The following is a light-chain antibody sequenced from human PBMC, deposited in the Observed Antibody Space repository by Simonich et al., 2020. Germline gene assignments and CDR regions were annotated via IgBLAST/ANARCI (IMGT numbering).Light chain of an antibody. Sequence: DIVMTQSPDSLAVSLGERATINCKSSQSVFYSSNNKNYLAWYQQKPGQPPKLLIYWAYTRESGVPDRFSGSGSGTDFTLTISSLQAEDVAVYYCQQYYSTPFTFGPGTKVDIK. CDR1: QSVFYSSNNKNY. V-gene: IGKV4-1*01. CDR3: QQYYSTPFT. J-gene: IGKJ3*01. CDR2: WAY.